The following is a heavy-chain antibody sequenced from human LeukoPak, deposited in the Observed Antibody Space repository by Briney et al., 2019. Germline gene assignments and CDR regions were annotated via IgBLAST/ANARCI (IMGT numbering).Heavy chain of an antibody. CDR1: GGTFSSYA. CDR3: ARMTTVTASFDY. J-gene: IGHJ4*02. D-gene: IGHD4-17*01. CDR2: IIPILGIA. V-gene: IGHV1-69*04. Sequence: WASVKVSCKASGGTFSSYAISWVRQAPGQGLEWMGRIIPILGIANYAQKSQGRVTITADKSTSTAYMELSSLRSEDTAVYYCARMTTVTASFDYWGQGTLVTVSS.